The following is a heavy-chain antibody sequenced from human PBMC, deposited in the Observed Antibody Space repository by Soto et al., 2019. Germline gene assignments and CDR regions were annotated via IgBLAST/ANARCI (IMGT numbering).Heavy chain of an antibody. J-gene: IGHJ6*02. V-gene: IGHV6-1*01. D-gene: IGHD3-10*01. Sequence: SQTLSLTCVISGDSVTGNTAGWNWIRQSPSRGLEWLGRTYYRSKWYYDYAGSVKGRMTINPDTSRNQFSLQLNSVSPEDTAVYYRAAGMLVRGAYHVDVWGQGTTVTVSS. CDR1: GDSVTGNTAG. CDR3: AAGMLVRGAYHVDV. CDR2: TYYRSKWYY.